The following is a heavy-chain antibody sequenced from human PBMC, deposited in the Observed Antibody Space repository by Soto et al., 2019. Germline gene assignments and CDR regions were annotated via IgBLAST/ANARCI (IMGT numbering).Heavy chain of an antibody. CDR1: GGSISSGDYS. J-gene: IGHJ5*02. CDR2: IYHSGST. Sequence: SETLSLTCAVSGGSISSGDYSWSWIRQPPRKGLEWIGYIYHSGSTNYNPSLKSRVTISVDTSRNQFSLKLSSVTAADTAVYYCARGVLLAAAGTSWFDPWGQGTLVTVSS. CDR3: ARGVLLAAAGTSWFDP. V-gene: IGHV4-30-2*01. D-gene: IGHD6-13*01.